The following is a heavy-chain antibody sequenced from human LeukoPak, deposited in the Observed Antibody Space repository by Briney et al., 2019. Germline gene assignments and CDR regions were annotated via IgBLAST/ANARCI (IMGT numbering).Heavy chain of an antibody. Sequence: PGGSLRLSCAASGFTFSTYAMSWVRQAPGKGLEWVSVIYSGGRTYYADSVKGRFTISRDNSKNTLDLQMNSLRAEDTAVYYCARSIAARYFDYWGQGTLVTVSS. CDR3: ARSIAARYFDY. CDR2: IYSGGRT. V-gene: IGHV3-66*01. D-gene: IGHD6-6*01. J-gene: IGHJ4*02. CDR1: GFTFSTYA.